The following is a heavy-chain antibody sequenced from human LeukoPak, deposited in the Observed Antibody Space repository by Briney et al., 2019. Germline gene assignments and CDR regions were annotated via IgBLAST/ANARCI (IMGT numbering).Heavy chain of an antibody. V-gene: IGHV4-59*01. CDR1: GGSITRYY. D-gene: IGHD1-14*01. CDR3: ARASTTFDD. J-gene: IGHJ4*02. CDR2: VSDGGRT. Sequence: ASETLSLTCSVSGGSITRYYWSCIRHPPGKGLEWIGHVSDGGRTNYSPSLRSRVSISVDTSKNQFSLKLNSVTAADTAVYFCARASTTFDDWGQGTLVTVSS.